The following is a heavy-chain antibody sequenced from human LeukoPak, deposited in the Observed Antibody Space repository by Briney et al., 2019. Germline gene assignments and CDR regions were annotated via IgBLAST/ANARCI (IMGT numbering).Heavy chain of an antibody. CDR3: AKEINSNWND. Sequence: GGSLRLSCAASGFTFSSYAMSWVRQAPGKGLEWVSHISGSATSTYYADSVKGRFTISRDNSKNTLFLQMNSLRAEDTAVYYCAKEINSNWNDWGQGTLVTVSS. D-gene: IGHD1-1*01. J-gene: IGHJ4*02. CDR2: ISGSATST. V-gene: IGHV3-23*01. CDR1: GFTFSSYA.